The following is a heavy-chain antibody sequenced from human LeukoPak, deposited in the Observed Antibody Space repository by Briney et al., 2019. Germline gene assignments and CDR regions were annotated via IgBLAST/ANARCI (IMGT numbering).Heavy chain of an antibody. CDR1: GFSFSNYG. V-gene: IGHV3-23*01. CDR2: IIGSGGTT. D-gene: IGHD6-19*01. Sequence: QPGGTLRLSCAASGFSFSNYGMNWVRQAPGKGLEWVSGIIGSGGTTYYADSVKGRFTISRDNSKNTLYLQMNSLRPEDTAVYYCARGGKIPLAGTRSPQYFQHWGQGTLVTVSS. J-gene: IGHJ1*01. CDR3: ARGGKIPLAGTRSPQYFQH.